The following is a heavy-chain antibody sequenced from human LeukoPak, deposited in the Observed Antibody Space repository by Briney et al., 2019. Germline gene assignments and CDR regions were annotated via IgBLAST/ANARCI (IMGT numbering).Heavy chain of an antibody. Sequence: GGSLRLSCAASGFTFSSYGMHWVRQAPGKGLEWVAFIRYDGSNKYYADSVKGRFTISRDNSKNTLYLQMNSLRAEDTAVYYCARGGAARPDFWGQGTLVTVSS. V-gene: IGHV3-30*02. CDR3: ARGGAARPDF. CDR1: GFTFSSYG. CDR2: IRYDGSNK. J-gene: IGHJ4*02. D-gene: IGHD6-6*01.